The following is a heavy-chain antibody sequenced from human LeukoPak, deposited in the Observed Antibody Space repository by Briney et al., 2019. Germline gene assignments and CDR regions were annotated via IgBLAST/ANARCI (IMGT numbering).Heavy chain of an antibody. CDR2: ISRTGNSI. D-gene: IGHD6-13*01. CDR3: ARGPYSSNWYVDY. J-gene: IGHJ4*02. V-gene: IGHV3-48*03. CDR1: GFTLSSYE. Sequence: QPGGSLLLSCAASGFTLSSYEMNWVRLAPGKGLEWISYISRTGNSIYYADSVKGRFTISRDSAKNSLYLQMNSLRAEDTAVYNCARGPYSSNWYVDYWGQGTLVTVAS.